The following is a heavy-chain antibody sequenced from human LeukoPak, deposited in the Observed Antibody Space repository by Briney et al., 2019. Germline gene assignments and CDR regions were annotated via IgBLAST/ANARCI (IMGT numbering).Heavy chain of an antibody. CDR2: ISSSSSYI. Sequence: PGGSLRLSCAASGFTFSSYSMNWVRQAPGKGLEWVSSISSSSSYIYYADSVKGRFTISRDNAKNSLYLQMNSPRAEDTAVYYCARDRKRYSSGWEANDYWGQGTLVTVSS. CDR3: ARDRKRYSSGWEANDY. D-gene: IGHD6-19*01. V-gene: IGHV3-21*01. CDR1: GFTFSSYS. J-gene: IGHJ4*02.